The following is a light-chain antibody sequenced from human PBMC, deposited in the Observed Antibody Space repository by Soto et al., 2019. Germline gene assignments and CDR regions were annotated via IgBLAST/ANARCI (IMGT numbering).Light chain of an antibody. CDR2: AAS. V-gene: IGKV1-39*01. J-gene: IGKJ5*01. CDR1: QSIDRY. Sequence: DIQMTQSPHSLSASVGDRVTITCRASQSIDRYLSWYQQKPGKAPNLLIYAASSLQSGVPSRFSGSGSATDFTLTISSLQPEDSATYYCQQTYAVTSIMFAQGTRLEIK. CDR3: QQTYAVTSIM.